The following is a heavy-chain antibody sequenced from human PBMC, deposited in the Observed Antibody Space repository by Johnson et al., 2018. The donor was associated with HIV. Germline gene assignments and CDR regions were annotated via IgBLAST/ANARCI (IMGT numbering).Heavy chain of an antibody. CDR2: ISYDGSNK. D-gene: IGHD6-19*01. J-gene: IGHJ3*02. V-gene: IGHV3-30-3*01. Sequence: QVQVVESGGGVVQPGRSLRLSCAASGFTFSSYAMHWVRQAPGKGLEWVAVISYDGSNKYYADSVKGRFTISRDNSKNTLYLQMNSLRAEDTAVYYSAREYVGQWLGPRHAFDIWGQGTMVTVSS. CDR1: GFTFSSYA. CDR3: AREYVGQWLGPRHAFDI.